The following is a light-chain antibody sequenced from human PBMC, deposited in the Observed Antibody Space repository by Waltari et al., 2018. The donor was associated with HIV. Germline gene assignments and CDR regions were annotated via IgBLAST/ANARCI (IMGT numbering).Light chain of an antibody. CDR2: TNN. Sequence: QAVLTQPPSASGTPGQRVTIPCSGSSSNIPTNTANWYHQRPGTAPKLLIYTNNQRPSGVPARFSGSKSGTSASLAISGLQSDDDADYYCATWDDSLNGWVFGGGTRLTVL. J-gene: IGLJ3*02. V-gene: IGLV1-44*01. CDR1: SSNIPTNT. CDR3: ATWDDSLNGWV.